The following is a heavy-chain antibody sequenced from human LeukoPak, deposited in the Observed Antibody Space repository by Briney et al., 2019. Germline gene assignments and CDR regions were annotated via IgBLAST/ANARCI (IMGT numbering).Heavy chain of an antibody. D-gene: IGHD3-22*01. Sequence: GGSLRPSCAASGFTFSSYGMHWVRQAPGKGLEWVAFIRYDGSNKYYADSVKGRFTISRDNSKNTPYLQMNSLRAEDTAVYYCAKDRSQVVVVNFDYWGQGTLVTVSS. CDR1: GFTFSSYG. CDR3: AKDRSQVVVVNFDY. CDR2: IRYDGSNK. J-gene: IGHJ4*02. V-gene: IGHV3-30*02.